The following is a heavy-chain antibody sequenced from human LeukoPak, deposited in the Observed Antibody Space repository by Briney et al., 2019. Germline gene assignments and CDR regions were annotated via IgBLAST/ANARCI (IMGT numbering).Heavy chain of an antibody. Sequence: SGGSLRLSCAASGFTFSVYYMSWIRQAPGKGLEWVSYISSSDSTIYYADSVKGRFTISRDNAKNSLYLQMNSLRAEDTAMYYCARGRYSARRYYYMDVWGKGTTVTVSS. V-gene: IGHV3-11*04. CDR3: ARGRYSARRYYYMDV. J-gene: IGHJ6*03. D-gene: IGHD5-18*01. CDR1: GFTFSVYY. CDR2: ISSSDSTI.